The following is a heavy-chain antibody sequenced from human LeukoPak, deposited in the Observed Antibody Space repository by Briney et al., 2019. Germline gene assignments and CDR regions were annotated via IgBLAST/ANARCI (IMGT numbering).Heavy chain of an antibody. CDR3: ARDYSGP. D-gene: IGHD2-21*01. J-gene: IGHJ5*02. Sequence: SETLSLTCTVSGGSISSGSYYWSWIRQPAGKGLEWIGRIYTSGSTNYNPSLKSRVTISVDTSKSQFSLKLSPVTAADTAVYYCARDYSGPWGQGTLVTVSS. CDR1: GGSISSGSYY. CDR2: IYTSGST. V-gene: IGHV4-61*02.